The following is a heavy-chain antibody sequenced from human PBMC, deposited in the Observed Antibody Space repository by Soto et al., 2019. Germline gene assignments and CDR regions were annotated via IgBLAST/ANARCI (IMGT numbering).Heavy chain of an antibody. J-gene: IGHJ4*02. V-gene: IGHV1-69*13. CDR1: GGTFSSYA. Sequence: SVKVSCKASGGTFSSYAISWVRQAPGQGLEWVGGIIPIFGTANYAQKFQGRVTITADESTSTAYMELSSLRSEDTAVYYCARDPRFGRETAEKWFDYWGQGTLVTVSS. D-gene: IGHD1-26*01. CDR3: ARDPRFGRETAEKWFDY. CDR2: IIPIFGTA.